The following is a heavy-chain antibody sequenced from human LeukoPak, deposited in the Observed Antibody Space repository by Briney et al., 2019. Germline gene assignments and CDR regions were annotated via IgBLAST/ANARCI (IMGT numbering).Heavy chain of an antibody. J-gene: IGHJ6*02. CDR3: ARVGAAGYYYYYGMDV. CDR1: GYTFASYA. D-gene: IGHD6-25*01. Sequence: ASVMVSCKASGYTFASYAMHWVRQAPGQRLEWMGWINAGNGNTKYSQKFQGRVTITRDTSASTAYMELSSLRSEDTAVYYCARVGAAGYYYYYGMDVWGQGTTVTVSS. V-gene: IGHV1-3*01. CDR2: INAGNGNT.